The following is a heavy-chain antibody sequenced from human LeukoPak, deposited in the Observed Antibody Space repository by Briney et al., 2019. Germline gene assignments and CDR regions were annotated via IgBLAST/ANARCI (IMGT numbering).Heavy chain of an antibody. CDR1: GGTFSSYA. V-gene: IGHV1-2*02. CDR2: INPNSGGT. J-gene: IGHJ4*02. D-gene: IGHD1-26*01. CDR3: ARIPVGATRRIDFDY. Sequence: ASVKVSCKASGGTFSSYAISWVRQAPGQGLEWMGWINPNSGGTNYAQKFQGRVTMTRDTSISTAYMELSRLRSDDTAVYYCARIPVGATRRIDFDYWGQGTLVTVSS.